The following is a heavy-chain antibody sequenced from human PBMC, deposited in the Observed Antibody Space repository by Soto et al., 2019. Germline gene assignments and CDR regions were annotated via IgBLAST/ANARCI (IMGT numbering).Heavy chain of an antibody. J-gene: IGHJ6*02. CDR2: IWYDGSNK. Sequence: GGSLRLSCAASGFTFSSYGMHWVRQAPGKGLEWVAVIWYDGSNKYYADSVKGRFTISRDNSKNTLYLQMNSLRAEDTAVYYCARDPVIGINYYYYGMDVWGQGTTVTV. CDR1: GFTFSSYG. D-gene: IGHD3-10*01. CDR3: ARDPVIGINYYYYGMDV. V-gene: IGHV3-33*01.